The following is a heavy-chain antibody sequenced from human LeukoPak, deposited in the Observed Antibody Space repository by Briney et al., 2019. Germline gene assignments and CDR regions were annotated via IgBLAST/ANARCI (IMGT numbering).Heavy chain of an antibody. CDR2: IYYSGST. CDR1: GGSISSSSYY. D-gene: IGHD4-17*01. CDR3: ARWWVGYGDPIDY. V-gene: IGHV4-39*07. J-gene: IGHJ4*02. Sequence: PSETLSLTCTVSGGSISSSSYYWGWIRQPPGKGLEWIGSIYYSGSTYYNPSLKSRVTISVDTSKNQFSLKLSSVTAADTAVYYCARWWVGYGDPIDYWGQGTLVTVSS.